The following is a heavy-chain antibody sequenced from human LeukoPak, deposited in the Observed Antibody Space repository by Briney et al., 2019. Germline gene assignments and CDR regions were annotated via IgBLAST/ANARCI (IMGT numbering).Heavy chain of an antibody. CDR1: GFTFSSYS. D-gene: IGHD5-24*01. J-gene: IGHJ4*02. Sequence: GGSLRLSCAASGFTFSSYSMNWVRQAPGKGLEWVSPISSSSGYIYYADSVKGRFTISRDNAKNSLYLQMNSLRAEDTAVYYCARGGDGYNNVDYWGQGTLVTVSS. V-gene: IGHV3-21*01. CDR2: ISSSSGYI. CDR3: ARGGDGYNNVDY.